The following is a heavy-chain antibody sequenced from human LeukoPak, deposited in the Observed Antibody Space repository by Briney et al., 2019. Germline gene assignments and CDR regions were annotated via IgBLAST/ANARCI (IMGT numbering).Heavy chain of an antibody. CDR2: IYYSGST. CDR3: ALSGYRRAFDI. D-gene: IGHD3-3*01. Sequence: SETLSLTCTVSGGSISSYYWSWIRQPPGKGLEWIGYIYYSGSTNYNPSLKSRVTISVDTSKNQFSLKLSSVTAADTAVYYCALSGYRRAFDIWGQGTMVTISS. V-gene: IGHV4-59*01. CDR1: GGSISSYY. J-gene: IGHJ3*02.